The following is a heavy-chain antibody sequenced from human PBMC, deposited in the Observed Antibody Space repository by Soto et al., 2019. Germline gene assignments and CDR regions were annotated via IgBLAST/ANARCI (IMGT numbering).Heavy chain of an antibody. Sequence: PGGSLRLSCAASGFTSSSYSMNWVRQAPGKGLEWVSSISSSSSYIYYADSVKGRFTISRDNAKNSLYLQMNSLRAEDTAVYYCARGDYDFWRGYYGMDVWGQGTTVTVSS. CDR2: ISSSSSYI. CDR3: ARGDYDFWRGYYGMDV. J-gene: IGHJ6*02. V-gene: IGHV3-21*01. D-gene: IGHD3-3*01. CDR1: GFTSSSYS.